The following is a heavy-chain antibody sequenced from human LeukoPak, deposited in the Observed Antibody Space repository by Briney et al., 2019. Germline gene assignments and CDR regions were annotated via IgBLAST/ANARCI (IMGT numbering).Heavy chain of an antibody. D-gene: IGHD4-17*01. Sequence: GGPLRLSCAASGFTFSTYTMNWVRQAPGKGLEWLSYITSSSSTIYYADSVKGRFTISRDNAKNSLYLQMNSLRDEDTAVYYCARGPYGDYVDAFDIWAKGQWSPSLQ. CDR3: ARGPYGDYVDAFDI. V-gene: IGHV3-48*02. CDR2: ITSSSSTI. CDR1: GFTFSTYT. J-gene: IGHJ3*02.